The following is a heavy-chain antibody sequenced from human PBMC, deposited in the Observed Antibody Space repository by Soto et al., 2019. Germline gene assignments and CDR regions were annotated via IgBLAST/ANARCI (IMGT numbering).Heavy chain of an antibody. CDR3: ASWPRTGRDYYYMDV. Sequence: GGSLRLSCAASGFTFSSYSMNWVRQAPGKGLEWVSYISSSSSTIYYADSVKGRFTISRDNAKNSLYLQMNSLRAEDTAVYYCASWPRTGRDYYYMDVWGKGTTVTVSS. CDR1: GFTFSSYS. CDR2: ISSSSSTI. V-gene: IGHV3-48*01. J-gene: IGHJ6*03. D-gene: IGHD1-26*01.